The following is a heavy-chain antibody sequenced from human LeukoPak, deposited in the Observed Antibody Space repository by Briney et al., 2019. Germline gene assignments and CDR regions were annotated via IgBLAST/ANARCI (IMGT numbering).Heavy chain of an antibody. D-gene: IGHD3-16*01. CDR3: ARELNGYGYYFFDY. V-gene: IGHV3-48*04. J-gene: IGHJ4*02. CDR2: ISSSTNTI. Sequence: GGSLRLSCEVSGFPFTLYNMNWVRQAPGKGLEWLSYISSSTNTIYYAYSVKGRFTISRDNAKNSLYLQMNGLGAEDTAVYYCARELNGYGYYFFDYWGPGTLVTVSS. CDR1: GFPFTLYN.